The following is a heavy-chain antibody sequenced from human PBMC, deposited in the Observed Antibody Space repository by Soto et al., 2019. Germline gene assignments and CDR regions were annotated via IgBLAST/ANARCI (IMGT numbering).Heavy chain of an antibody. CDR3: ARPARYYYDSSGQSAWFDP. V-gene: IGHV1-69*12. J-gene: IGHJ5*02. CDR2: IIPIFGTA. D-gene: IGHD3-22*01. CDR1: GGTFSSYA. Sequence: QVQLVQSGAEVKKPGSSVKVSCKASGGTFSSYAISWVRQAPGQGLEWMGGIIPIFGTANYAQKFQGRVRITADESKSTAYRELSSLRSADTAVYYCARPARYYYDSSGQSAWFDPWGQGTLVTVSS.